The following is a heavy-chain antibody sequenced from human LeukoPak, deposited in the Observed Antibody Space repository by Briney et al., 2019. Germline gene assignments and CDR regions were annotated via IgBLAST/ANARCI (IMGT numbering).Heavy chain of an antibody. CDR3: AKDLFYYYGSGSYLVY. J-gene: IGHJ4*02. V-gene: IGHV3-11*01. Sequence: PGGSLRLSCAASGFTFSDYYMSWIRQAPGKGLEWVSDISNSGNSIYYADSVKGRFTISRDNAKSSMYLQMYSLRAEDTAVYYCAKDLFYYYGSGSYLVYWGQETLVTVSS. CDR1: GFTFSDYY. D-gene: IGHD3-10*01. CDR2: ISNSGNSI.